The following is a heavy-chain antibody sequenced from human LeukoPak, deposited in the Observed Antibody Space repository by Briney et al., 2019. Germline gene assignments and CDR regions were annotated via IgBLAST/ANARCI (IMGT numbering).Heavy chain of an antibody. CDR3: AKSNGYGLVDI. Sequence: GGSLRLSCAASGFTFSSYGMSWVRQAPGKGLEWVSAISGSGGSTYYADSVKGRFTISRDNSKNTLFLQMNSLRAEDTAVYYCAKSNGYGLVDIWGQGTMVTVSS. V-gene: IGHV3-23*01. CDR2: ISGSGGST. J-gene: IGHJ3*02. CDR1: GFTFSSYG. D-gene: IGHD3-10*01.